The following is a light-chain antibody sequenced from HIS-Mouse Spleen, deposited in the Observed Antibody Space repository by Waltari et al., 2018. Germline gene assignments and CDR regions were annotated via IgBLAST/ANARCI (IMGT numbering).Light chain of an antibody. V-gene: IGLV3-10*01. CDR1: ALPTKY. J-gene: IGLJ2*01. CDR3: YSTDSSGNHRV. Sequence: SYELTQPPSVSVSPGQPARITCSGDALPTKYAYWYQQKSGQAPELVIYEDSKRPSGIPERFSGSSSGTMATLTISGAQVEDEADYYCYSTDSSGNHRVFGGGTKLTVL. CDR2: EDS.